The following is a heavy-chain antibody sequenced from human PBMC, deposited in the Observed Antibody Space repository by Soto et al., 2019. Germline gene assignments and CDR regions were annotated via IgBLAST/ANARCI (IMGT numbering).Heavy chain of an antibody. CDR2: ISGSDGKT. J-gene: IGHJ4*02. CDR1: GFSFGSYA. Sequence: GGSLRLSCAASGFSFGSYALSWVRQAPGKGLEWVSTISGSDGKTFYADSVKGRFSISRDTSQSTLYLQMNSLRADDTAMYYCARWSYLDYWGQGTLVTVSS. CDR3: ARWSYLDY. V-gene: IGHV3-23*01. D-gene: IGHD3-3*01.